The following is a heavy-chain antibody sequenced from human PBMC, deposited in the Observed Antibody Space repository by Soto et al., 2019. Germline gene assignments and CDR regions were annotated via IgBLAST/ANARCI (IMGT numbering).Heavy chain of an antibody. Sequence: LSLTCAVYGGSFSGYYWSWIRQPPGKGLEWIGEINHSGSTNYNPSLKSRVTISVDTSKNQFSLKLSSVTAADTAVYYCARSYYYGSGSYYTPTPNHFFDYWGQGTLVTVSS. CDR3: ARSYYYGSGSYYTPTPNHFFDY. V-gene: IGHV4-34*01. CDR2: INHSGST. J-gene: IGHJ4*02. CDR1: GGSFSGYY. D-gene: IGHD3-10*01.